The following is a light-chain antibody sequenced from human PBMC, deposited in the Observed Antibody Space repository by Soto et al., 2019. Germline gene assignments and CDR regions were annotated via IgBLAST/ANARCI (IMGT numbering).Light chain of an antibody. V-gene: IGLV2-14*01. Sequence: QSALTQPASVSGSPGQSITISCTGTSSDVGFYDYVSWYQQHPGKAPKLMIYEVRNRPSGLSNRFSGSKSGNTASLTVSGLQAEDEADYYCSSYTTSGTLVFGGGTQLTVL. CDR3: SSYTTSGTLV. CDR1: SSDVGFYDY. CDR2: EVR. J-gene: IGLJ3*02.